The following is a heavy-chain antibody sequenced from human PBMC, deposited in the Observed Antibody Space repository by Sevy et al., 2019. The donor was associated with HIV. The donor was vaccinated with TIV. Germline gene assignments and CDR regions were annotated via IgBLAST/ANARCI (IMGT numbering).Heavy chain of an antibody. CDR3: AKDLKQFWPQDSYYGMDV. CDR2: ISYDSTYK. Sequence: GGSLRLSCAASGFNFNNYGMNWVRQTPGKGLEWVAVISYDSTYKFFTDSVKGRFSISRDNSKNTVDLQLNSLRPEDTAVYYCAKDLKQFWPQDSYYGMDVWGLGTTVTVS. CDR1: GFNFNNYG. V-gene: IGHV3-30*18. J-gene: IGHJ6*02. D-gene: IGHD2-15*01.